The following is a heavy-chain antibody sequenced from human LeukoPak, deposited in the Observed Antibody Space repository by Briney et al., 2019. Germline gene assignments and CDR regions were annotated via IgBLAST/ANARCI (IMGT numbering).Heavy chain of an antibody. V-gene: IGHV5-51*01. D-gene: IGHD3-3*01. J-gene: IGHJ4*02. CDR3: ARRGFGVLTFDY. Sequence: GESLKISCKGSGYSFTNYWVAWVRRMPGKGLEWMGIIYPGDSDTRYSPSFQGQVTISADTSVSTAYLQWSSLKASDTAMYYCARRGFGVLTFDYWGQGTLVTVSS. CDR1: GYSFTNYW. CDR2: IYPGDSDT.